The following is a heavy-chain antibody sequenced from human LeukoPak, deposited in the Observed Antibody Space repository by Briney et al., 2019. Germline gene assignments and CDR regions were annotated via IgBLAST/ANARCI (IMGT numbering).Heavy chain of an antibody. D-gene: IGHD1-1*01. J-gene: IGHJ3*02. Sequence: GASVKVSCKASSYTLTNYGISWVRQAPGQGLECMGWISPDNGNTNYAQKLQGRVNMTTDTSASTAYMELRSLRSDDTALYYCARGGPWNDAFDIWGQGTMVTVSS. CDR2: ISPDNGNT. CDR1: SYTLTNYG. CDR3: ARGGPWNDAFDI. V-gene: IGHV1-18*01.